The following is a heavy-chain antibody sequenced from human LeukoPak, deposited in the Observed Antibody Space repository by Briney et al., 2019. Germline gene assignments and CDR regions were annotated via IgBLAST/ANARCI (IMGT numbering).Heavy chain of an antibody. CDR1: GFTFSSYW. Sequence: PGGSLRLSCAASGFTFSSYWMSWVRQAPGKGLEWVANIKPDGSEEYYVDSVKGRFTISRDNAQNSLYLQMNSLKAEDTAVYYCAREDGYSSSWYSDYWGQGTLVFVSS. V-gene: IGHV3-7*01. CDR3: AREDGYSSSWYSDY. J-gene: IGHJ4*02. D-gene: IGHD6-13*01. CDR2: IKPDGSEE.